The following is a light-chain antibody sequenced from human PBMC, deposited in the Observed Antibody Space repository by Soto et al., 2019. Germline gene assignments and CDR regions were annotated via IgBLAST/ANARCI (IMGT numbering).Light chain of an antibody. V-gene: IGKV1-39*01. CDR2: AAS. CDR3: QQSYSTPN. J-gene: IGKJ5*01. CDR1: QSISSY. Sequence: DIQMTQSPSSLSASVGDRVTITCRASQSISSYLNWYQQKPGKAPKLLIYAASSLQSGVPSRFSGSGSGTDFTLTISSLQPEDFATYYCQQSYSTPNFGQGTRLEN.